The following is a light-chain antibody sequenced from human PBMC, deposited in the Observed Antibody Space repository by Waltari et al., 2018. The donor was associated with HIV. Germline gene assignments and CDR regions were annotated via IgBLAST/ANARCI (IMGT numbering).Light chain of an antibody. CDR3: QVWDTATAHVI. CDR1: NIGSKS. J-gene: IGLJ2*01. Sequence: SYVVTQPPSVSVAPGQTARISCGGDNIGSKSVHWYQQRPGQAPVLVIYYDSDRPSGTPERFSSSSSGNTDTLTISRVEAGDEADYFCQVWDTATAHVIFGGGTKLTVL. V-gene: IGLV3-21*04. CDR2: YDS.